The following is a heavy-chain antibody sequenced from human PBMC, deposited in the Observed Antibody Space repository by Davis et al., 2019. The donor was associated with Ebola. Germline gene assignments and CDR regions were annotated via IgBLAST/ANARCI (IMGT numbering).Heavy chain of an antibody. Sequence: GGSLRLSCAASGFSFSSYWMNWVRQAPGKGLEWVSSISSSSSYIYYADSVKGRFTISRDNAKNSLYLQMNSLRAEDTAVYYCARGRRYSYGYWGYWGQGTLVTVSS. CDR3: ARGRRYSYGYWGY. CDR1: GFSFSSYW. D-gene: IGHD5-18*01. J-gene: IGHJ4*02. V-gene: IGHV3-21*01. CDR2: ISSSSSYI.